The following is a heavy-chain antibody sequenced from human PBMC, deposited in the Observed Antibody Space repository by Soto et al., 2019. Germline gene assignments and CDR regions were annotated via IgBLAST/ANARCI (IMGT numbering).Heavy chain of an antibody. D-gene: IGHD3-3*01. CDR1: GFTFDDYA. CDR3: ASSRGRGDFWSGYVAFEI. J-gene: IGHJ3*02. CDR2: VSWNSGSE. Sequence: EVQLVESGGGLVQPGRSLRLSCAASGFTFDDYAMHWVRQAPGKGLEWVSGVSWNSGSEGYADSVKGRFTISRDNVNKSLRLQMNSLEPEDTDVYFCASSRGRGDFWSGYVAFEIWGQGTMVTVS. V-gene: IGHV3-9*01.